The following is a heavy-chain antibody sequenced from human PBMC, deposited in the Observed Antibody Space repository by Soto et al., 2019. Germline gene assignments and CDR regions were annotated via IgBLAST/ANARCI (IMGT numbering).Heavy chain of an antibody. J-gene: IGHJ4*02. CDR3: ARRQSSSGNYDY. D-gene: IGHD6-13*01. CDR1: GFSLSTGGVG. Sequence: QITLKESGPTLVKPTQTLTLTCTFSGFSLSTGGVGVGWIRQPPGKALEWLALLYWDDDKRYTPSLAKRLTLTRDISRNQVVLTMTNLDPVDTATYYCARRQSSSGNYDYWGQGTLVTVSS. CDR2: LYWDDDK. V-gene: IGHV2-5*02.